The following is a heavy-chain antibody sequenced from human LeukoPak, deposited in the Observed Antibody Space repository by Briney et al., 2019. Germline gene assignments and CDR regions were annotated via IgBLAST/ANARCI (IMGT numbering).Heavy chain of an antibody. CDR1: GGSISSYY. CDR2: IIHSGST. J-gene: IGHJ4*02. CDR3: ATLGGYYDSSGYYYN. Sequence: PSETLSLTCTVSGGSISSYYWSWIRQPPGKGLEWIGEIIHSGSTNYNPSLKSRVTISVDTSKNQFSLKLTSVTAADTAVYYCATLGGYYDSSGYYYNWGQGTLVTVSS. D-gene: IGHD3-22*01. V-gene: IGHV4-34*12.